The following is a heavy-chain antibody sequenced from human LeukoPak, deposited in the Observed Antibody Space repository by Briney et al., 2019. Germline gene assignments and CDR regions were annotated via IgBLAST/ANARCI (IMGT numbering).Heavy chain of an antibody. Sequence: SGGSLRLSCAASGFTFSSFGMHWVRQAPGKGLEGEAVMSYDGSNKYYADSVKGRFTISRDNSKNTLYLQMNSLRAEDTAVYYCAKDPYSSGKNWFDSWGQGTLVTVSS. J-gene: IGHJ5*01. CDR2: MSYDGSNK. CDR3: AKDPYSSGKNWFDS. V-gene: IGHV3-30*18. CDR1: GFTFSSFG. D-gene: IGHD6-19*01.